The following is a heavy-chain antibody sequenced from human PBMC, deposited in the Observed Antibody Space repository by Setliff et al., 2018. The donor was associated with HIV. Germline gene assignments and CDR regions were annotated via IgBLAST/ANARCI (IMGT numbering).Heavy chain of an antibody. J-gene: IGHJ4*02. CDR1: GYTFAGYY. V-gene: IGHV1-2*02. Sequence: ASVKVSCKASGYTFAGYYMHWVRQAPGQGLEWMGWINPNSGGTNYAQKFQGRVTMTRDTSISTAYMELSRLRSDDTAVYYCARVLAVKYYYDSSGGDYWGQGTLVTVSS. CDR2: INPNSGGT. CDR3: ARVLAVKYYYDSSGGDY. D-gene: IGHD3-22*01.